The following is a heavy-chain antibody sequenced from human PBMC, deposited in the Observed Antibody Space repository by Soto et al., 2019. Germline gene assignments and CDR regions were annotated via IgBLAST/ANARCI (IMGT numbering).Heavy chain of an antibody. V-gene: IGHV4-34*01. Sequence: SETLSLTCAVYGGSFSGYYWSWIRQPPGKGLEWIGEINHSGSTNYNPSLKSRVTISLDTSKNQFSLNLSSVTAADTAAYYCAKWTNTWHTFEYWGQGTPVTVSS. CDR1: GGSFSGYY. CDR3: AKWTNTWHTFEY. J-gene: IGHJ4*02. D-gene: IGHD2-8*01. CDR2: INHSGST.